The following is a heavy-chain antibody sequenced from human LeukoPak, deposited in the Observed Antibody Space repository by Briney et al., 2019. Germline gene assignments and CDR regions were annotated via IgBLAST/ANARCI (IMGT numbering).Heavy chain of an antibody. Sequence: SETLSLTCAVFGGSFSTYYWSWIRQPPGKGLEWIGEINLYGSTNYNPSLESRVTISMDTSKNQFSLRLISVTDADTAIYYCATITGIPYWGQGTLVTVSS. CDR2: INLYGST. D-gene: IGHD1-20*01. CDR3: ATITGIPY. J-gene: IGHJ4*02. V-gene: IGHV4-34*01. CDR1: GGSFSTYY.